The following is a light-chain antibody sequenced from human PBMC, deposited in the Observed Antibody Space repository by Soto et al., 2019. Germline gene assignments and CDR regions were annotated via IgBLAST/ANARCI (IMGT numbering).Light chain of an antibody. V-gene: IGKV3-15*01. J-gene: IGKJ4*01. CDR1: HSVGSN. CDR2: GAS. Sequence: VMTQSPTTLSVSPGERATLSCRASHSVGSNLAWYQQNPGQAPRLLIYGASTRATGVPARFSGSGSATQFTLTISSLQSEDCAVYYCQQYGSSPLTFGGGTKVEIK. CDR3: QQYGSSPLT.